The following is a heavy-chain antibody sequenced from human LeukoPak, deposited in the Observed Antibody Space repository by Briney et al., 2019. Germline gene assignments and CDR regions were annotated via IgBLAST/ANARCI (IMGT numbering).Heavy chain of an antibody. D-gene: IGHD1-1*01. V-gene: IGHV3-66*01. CDR3: ARGLGQTVANFDY. CDR2: LYTIGNT. CDR1: GLTVSSNY. Sequence: GGSLRLSCAASGLTVSSNYLSWVRQAPGKGLEWVSVLYTIGNTYYADSVRGRFTISRDNSRNTLYLQMNSLRDEDTGMYYCARGLGQTVANFDYWGQGTLVTVSS. J-gene: IGHJ4*02.